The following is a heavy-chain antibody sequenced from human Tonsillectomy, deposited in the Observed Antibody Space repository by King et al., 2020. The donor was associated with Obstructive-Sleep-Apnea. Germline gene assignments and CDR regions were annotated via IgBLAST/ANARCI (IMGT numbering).Heavy chain of an antibody. CDR2: FSLDGDNK. V-gene: IGHV3-30-3*01. J-gene: IGHJ2*01. CDR3: ARVRVAHGDFPL. CDR1: GFDFSTYA. D-gene: IGHD4-17*01. Sequence: VQLVESGGGVVQPGTSLRLSCAASGFDFSTYALHWVRQAPGKGLEGVAGFSLDGDNKEYADSVKGRFTISRDNSKYTLYLQMNSLRTEDTAVYYCARVRVAHGDFPLWGRGSLVTVSS.